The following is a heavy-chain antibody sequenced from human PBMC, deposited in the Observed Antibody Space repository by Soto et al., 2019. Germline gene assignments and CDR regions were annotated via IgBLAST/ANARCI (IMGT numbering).Heavy chain of an antibody. CDR1: GFTFISYA. CDR2: ITGSGGDT. CDR3: AKGSATSRPYYFDY. V-gene: IGHV3-23*01. J-gene: IGHJ4*02. Sequence: GGSLRLSCVASGFTFISYAMTWVRQAPGKGLEWVSAITGSGGDTFHADSVKGRLTTSRDNSRNTLYLQMDSLRAEDTALYYCAKGSATSRPYYFDYWGQGTLVTVSS.